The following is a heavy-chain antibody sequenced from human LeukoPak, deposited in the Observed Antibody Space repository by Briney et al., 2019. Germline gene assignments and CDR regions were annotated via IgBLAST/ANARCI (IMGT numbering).Heavy chain of an antibody. D-gene: IGHD2-15*01. CDR1: GFTVSSNS. CDR2: IFSST. Sequence: GGSLRLSCTVSGFTVSSNSMSWVRQAPGKGLEWVSFIFSSTHYSDSVKGRFTISRDNSKNTLYLQMNSLRAEDTAIYSCARPRLEYCSGGSCFDAFDIWGQGTMVTVSS. V-gene: IGHV3-53*01. J-gene: IGHJ3*02. CDR3: ARPRLEYCSGGSCFDAFDI.